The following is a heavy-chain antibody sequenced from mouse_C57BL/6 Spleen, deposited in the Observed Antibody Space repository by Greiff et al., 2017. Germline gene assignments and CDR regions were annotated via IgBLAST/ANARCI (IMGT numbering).Heavy chain of an antibody. D-gene: IGHD1-1*01. CDR3: TSDTTVVGPRWYVDV. V-gene: IGHV1-59*01. Sequence: QVQLQQPGAELVRPGTSVKLSCKASGYTFTSYWMHWVQQRPGQGLEWIGVIDPSDSYTNYNQKFKGKATLTVDTSSSTAYMQLSRLTSEDSAVDYGTSDTTVVGPRWYVDVWGTGTTVTVSS. CDR1: GYTFTSYW. CDR2: IDPSDSYT. J-gene: IGHJ1*03.